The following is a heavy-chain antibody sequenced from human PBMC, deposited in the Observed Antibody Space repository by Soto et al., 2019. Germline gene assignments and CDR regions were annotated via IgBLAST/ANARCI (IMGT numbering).Heavy chain of an antibody. CDR2: ISGSGNTI. CDR3: ARADSGYGPLDY. CDR1: GFTFSDYY. Sequence: PGGSLRLSCAASGFTFSDYYMRWIRQAPGKGLEWLSYISGSGNTIYYADAVKGRFTISRDNAKNSLYLQMDSLGAEDTAVYYCARADSGYGPLDYWGQGTLVTVSS. D-gene: IGHD5-12*01. J-gene: IGHJ4*02. V-gene: IGHV3-11*01.